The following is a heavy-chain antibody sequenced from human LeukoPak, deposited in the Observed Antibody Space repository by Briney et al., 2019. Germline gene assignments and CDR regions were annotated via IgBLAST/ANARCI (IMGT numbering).Heavy chain of an antibody. D-gene: IGHD3-22*01. Sequence: GRSLRLSCAASGFTFDDYAMHWVRQAPGKGLEWVSGISWNSGSIGYADSVKGRFTISRDNAKNSLYLQMNSLRAEDTAVYYCARGGYYDSSGYYPAAFDIWGHGTMVTVSS. CDR2: ISWNSGSI. CDR1: GFTFDDYA. CDR3: ARGGYYDSSGYYPAAFDI. V-gene: IGHV3-9*01. J-gene: IGHJ3*02.